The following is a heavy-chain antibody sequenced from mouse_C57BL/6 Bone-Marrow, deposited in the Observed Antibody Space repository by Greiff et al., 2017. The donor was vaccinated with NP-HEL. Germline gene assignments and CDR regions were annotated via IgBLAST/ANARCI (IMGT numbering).Heavy chain of an antibody. J-gene: IGHJ2*01. CDR1: GYTFTSYW. Sequence: QVQLQQPGAELVMPGASVKLSCKASGYTFTSYWMHWVKQRPGQGLEWIGEIDPSDSYTNYNQKFKGKSTLTVDKSSSTAYMQLSSLTSEDSAVYYCARSIYYDYGYWGQGTTLTVSS. CDR2: IDPSDSYT. D-gene: IGHD2-4*01. V-gene: IGHV1-69*01. CDR3: ARSIYYDYGY.